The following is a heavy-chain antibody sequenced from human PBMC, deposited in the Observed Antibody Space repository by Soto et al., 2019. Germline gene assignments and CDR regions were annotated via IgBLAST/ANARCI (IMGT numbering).Heavy chain of an antibody. Sequence: QVQLVQSGAEVKKPGASVRVSCKASGYTFTSSDVYWVRQATGQGLELMGWMNPNTGNTGYAQKFQGRATMTRNTSISTAYTELSSLRSEDTAVYYCARGSNHCSGGSCYSDWFDPWGQGTPVTVSS. CDR3: ARGSNHCSGGSCYSDWFDP. CDR2: MNPNTGNT. J-gene: IGHJ5*02. V-gene: IGHV1-8*01. D-gene: IGHD2-15*01. CDR1: GYTFTSSD.